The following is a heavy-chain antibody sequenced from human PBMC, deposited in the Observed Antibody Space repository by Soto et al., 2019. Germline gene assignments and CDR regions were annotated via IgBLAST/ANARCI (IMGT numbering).Heavy chain of an antibody. CDR2: ISSSGSTI. CDR1: GFTFSDYY. D-gene: IGHD3-10*01. V-gene: IGHV3-11*01. J-gene: IGHJ6*03. Sequence: GGSLRLSCXASGFTFSDYYMSWIRQAPGKGLEWVSYISSSGSTIYYADSVKGRFTISRDNAKNSLYLQMNSLRAEDTAVYYCARGGITMVRGVGQHYYYYYMDVWGKGTTVTVSS. CDR3: ARGGITMVRGVGQHYYYYYMDV.